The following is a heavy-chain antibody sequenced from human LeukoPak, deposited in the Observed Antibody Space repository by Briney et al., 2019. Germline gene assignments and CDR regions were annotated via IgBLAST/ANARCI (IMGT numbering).Heavy chain of an antibody. V-gene: IGHV3-23*01. J-gene: IGHJ4*02. CDR3: ARGLRYNYDSSAYFLDY. D-gene: IGHD3-22*01. CDR2: IGHSGHTT. Sequence: PGGSLRLSCAASGFTFSSYAMSWVRQAPGKGLEWVSAIGHSGHTTYYADSVKGRFTISRDNSKNTLYLQMNSLRAEDTAIYYCARGLRYNYDSSAYFLDYWGQGTLVTVSS. CDR1: GFTFSSYA.